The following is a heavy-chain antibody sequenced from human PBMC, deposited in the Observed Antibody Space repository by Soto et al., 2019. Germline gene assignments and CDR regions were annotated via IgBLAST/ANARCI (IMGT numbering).Heavy chain of an antibody. CDR3: AREGSYSAYNFAHGIQLWSFDF. CDR2: IFSSGST. J-gene: IGHJ4*02. Sequence: SDTLSLTCTVSGGSINTFYWSWVRQPAGKGLEWIGRIFSSGSTSFNPSLESRVAMSVDTSKNHFSLNLSSVTAADMAVYYCAREGSYSAYNFAHGIQLWSFDFWGQGALVTVSS. V-gene: IGHV4-4*07. D-gene: IGHD5-12*01. CDR1: GGSINTFY.